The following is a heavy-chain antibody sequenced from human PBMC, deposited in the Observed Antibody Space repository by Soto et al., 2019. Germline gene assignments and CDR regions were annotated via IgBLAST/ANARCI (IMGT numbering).Heavy chain of an antibody. CDR2: IIPIFGTA. J-gene: IGHJ6*02. D-gene: IGHD4-4*01. V-gene: IGHV1-69*13. Sequence: SVKVSCTASGGTFSSYAISWVRQAPGQGLEWMGGIIPIFGTANYAQKFQGRVTITADESTSTAYMELSSLRSEDTAVYYCARLDYSNYGDYYYYGMDVWGQGTTVTVSS. CDR1: GGTFSSYA. CDR3: ARLDYSNYGDYYYYGMDV.